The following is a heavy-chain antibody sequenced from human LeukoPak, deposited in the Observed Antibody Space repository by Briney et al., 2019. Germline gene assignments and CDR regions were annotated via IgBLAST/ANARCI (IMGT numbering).Heavy chain of an antibody. CDR3: ARVTTVTTGLADY. CDR1: CGSISSGGYY. J-gene: IGHJ4*02. D-gene: IGHD4-17*01. Sequence: SETLSLTCTVSCGSISSGGYYWSWIRQHPGKGLEWIGYIYYSGSTYYNPSLKSRVTISVDTSKNQFSLKLSSVTAADTAVYYCARVTTVTTGLADYWGQGTLVTVSS. V-gene: IGHV4-31*03. CDR2: IYYSGST.